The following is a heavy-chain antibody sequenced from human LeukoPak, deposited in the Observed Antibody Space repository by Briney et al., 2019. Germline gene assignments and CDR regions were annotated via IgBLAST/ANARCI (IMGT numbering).Heavy chain of an antibody. CDR2: TSSSSDST. D-gene: IGHD3-9*01. CDR1: GFTVSSNY. V-gene: IGHV3-23*01. Sequence: PGGSLRLSCAASGFTVSSNYMSWVRQAPGKGLEWVSYTSSSSDSTYYADSVKGRFTISRDNSKNTLYLQMNSLRAEDTAVYYCAKERSRYYDILTGYPKGGYWGQGTLVTVSS. J-gene: IGHJ4*02. CDR3: AKERSRYYDILTGYPKGGY.